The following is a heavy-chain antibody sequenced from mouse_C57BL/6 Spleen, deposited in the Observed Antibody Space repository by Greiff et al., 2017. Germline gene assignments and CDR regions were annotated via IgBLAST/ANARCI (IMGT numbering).Heavy chain of an antibody. D-gene: IGHD1-1*01. J-gene: IGHJ3*02. Sequence: VQLQQSGAELVRPGTSVKVSCKASGYAFTNYLIEWVKQRPGQGLEWIGVINPGSGGTNYNEKFKGKATLTADKSSSTAYMQLSSLTSEDSAVYFCAMGVYYYGSSLWGQGTLVTVSA. CDR3: AMGVYYYGSSL. CDR2: INPGSGGT. CDR1: GYAFTNYL. V-gene: IGHV1-54*01.